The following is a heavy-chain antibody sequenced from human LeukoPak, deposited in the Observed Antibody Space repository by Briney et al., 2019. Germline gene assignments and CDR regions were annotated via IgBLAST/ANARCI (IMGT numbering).Heavy chain of an antibody. CDR3: TSSFYYDSRDY. V-gene: IGHV4-34*01. J-gene: IGHJ4*02. D-gene: IGHD3-22*01. CDR1: GGSFSGYF. Sequence: SETLSLTCVVYGGSFSGYFWSWIRQPPGKGLEWIGEITPSGSTNYSPSLKSRVSISIDTSKKKLSLRLTSVTAADSAVYYCTSSFYYDSRDYWGQGTLVTVSS. CDR2: ITPSGST.